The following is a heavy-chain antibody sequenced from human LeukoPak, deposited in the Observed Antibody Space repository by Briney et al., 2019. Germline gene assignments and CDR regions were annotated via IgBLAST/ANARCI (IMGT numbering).Heavy chain of an antibody. V-gene: IGHV1-69*04. J-gene: IGHJ3*02. CDR3: ARDIPGGGLRAFDI. CDR1: GGTFSSYA. CDR2: IIPILGIA. Sequence: SVKVSCKASGGTFSSYAISWVRQAPGQGLEWMGRIIPILGIANYAQKFQGRVTITADKSTSTAYMELSSLRSEDTAVYYRARDIPGGGLRAFDIWGQGTMVTVSS. D-gene: IGHD2-2*02.